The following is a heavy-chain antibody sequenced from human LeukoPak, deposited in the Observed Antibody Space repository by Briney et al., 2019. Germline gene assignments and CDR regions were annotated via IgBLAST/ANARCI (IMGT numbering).Heavy chain of an antibody. V-gene: IGHV1-8*01. CDR3: ASLGEIAAAGEISDYSYYYYGMDV. D-gene: IGHD6-13*01. J-gene: IGHJ6*02. Sequence: ASVKVSCKASGYTFTSYDINWVRQATGQGLEWMGWMNPNSGNTGYAQKFQGRVTMTRNTSISTAYMELSSLRSEDTAVYYCASLGEIAAAGEISDYSYYYYGMDVWGQGTTVTVSS. CDR2: MNPNSGNT. CDR1: GYTFTSYD.